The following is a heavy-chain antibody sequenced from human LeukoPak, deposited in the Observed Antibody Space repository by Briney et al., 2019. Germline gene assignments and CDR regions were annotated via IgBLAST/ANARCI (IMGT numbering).Heavy chain of an antibody. J-gene: IGHJ4*02. CDR3: ATNLATVVTPAYY. CDR2: FGPEDGET. Sequence: ASVKVSCKVSGYTLTELSMHWVRQAPGKGLEWMGGFGPEDGETIYTQMFQGRVTMTEDTSTDTAYMELSSLRSEDTAVYYCATNLATVVTPAYYWGQGTLVTVSS. D-gene: IGHD4-23*01. CDR1: GYTLTELS. V-gene: IGHV1-24*01.